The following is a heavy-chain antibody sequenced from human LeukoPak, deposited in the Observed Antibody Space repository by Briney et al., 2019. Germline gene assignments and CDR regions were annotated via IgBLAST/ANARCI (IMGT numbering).Heavy chain of an antibody. CDR3: ARVGYDSSGRFDY. J-gene: IGHJ4*02. CDR2: ISSSGSII. Sequence: GGSLRLSCAASGFTFSDYYMTWIRQAPGKGLEWVSYISSSGSIIYYADSVKGRFIISRDNAKNSLYLQMNSLRAEDTTVYFCARVGYDSSGRFDYWGQGTLVTVSS. CDR1: GFTFSDYY. V-gene: IGHV3-11*04. D-gene: IGHD3-22*01.